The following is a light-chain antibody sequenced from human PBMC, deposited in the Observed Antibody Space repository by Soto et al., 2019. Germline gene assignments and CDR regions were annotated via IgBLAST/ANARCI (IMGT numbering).Light chain of an antibody. CDR2: AAS. CDR3: QKCNSAPFT. V-gene: IGKV1-27*01. J-gene: IGKJ3*01. CDR1: QGIGNY. Sequence: DIQMTQSPSSLSGSVGDRVTITCRASQGIGNYLAWYQQKPGKVPRLLIYAASTLQSGVPSRFSGCGSGTDFTLTISSLQPEDVATYYCQKCNSAPFTFGPGTKVDIK.